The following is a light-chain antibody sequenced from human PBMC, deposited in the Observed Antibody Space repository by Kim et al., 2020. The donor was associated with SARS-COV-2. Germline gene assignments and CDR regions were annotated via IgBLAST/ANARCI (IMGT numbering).Light chain of an antibody. CDR1: SSDIGSYNR. CDR2: EVT. CDR3: ASYARSDTWV. V-gene: IGLV2-18*02. J-gene: IGLJ3*02. Sequence: QSALTQPPSVSGSPGQSVTISCTGTSSDIGSYNRVSWYQQPPGTAPRLIINEVTNRPSGVPDRFSGSKSGNTASLTISGLQAEDEADYYCASYARSDTWVFGGGTQLTV.